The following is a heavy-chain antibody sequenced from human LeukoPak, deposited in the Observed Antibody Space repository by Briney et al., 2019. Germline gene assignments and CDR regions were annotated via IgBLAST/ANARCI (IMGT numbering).Heavy chain of an antibody. D-gene: IGHD4-17*01. J-gene: IGHJ4*02. CDR3: ARGIETYGDYGY. Sequence: SQTLSLTCTVSGGSISGSYWSWIRQPPGKGLEWIAYMYNSGSTNYNPSLKSRVTISIDTSKNQFSLKLSSLTAADTAIYYCARGIETYGDYGYWGQGILVTVSS. V-gene: IGHV4-59*01. CDR1: GGSISGSY. CDR2: MYNSGST.